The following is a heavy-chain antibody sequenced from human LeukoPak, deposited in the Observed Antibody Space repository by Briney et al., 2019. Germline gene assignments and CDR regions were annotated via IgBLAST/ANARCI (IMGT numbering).Heavy chain of an antibody. CDR2: INPNSGGT. CDR3: ARAPRYCTNGVCCHFDY. Sequence: ASVKVSCKASGYTFTSYGISWVRQAPGQGLEWMGWINPNSGGTNYAQKFQGRVTMTRDTSISTAYMELSRLRSDDTAVYYCARAPRYCTNGVCCHFDYWGQGTLVTVSS. CDR1: GYTFTSYG. D-gene: IGHD2-8*01. V-gene: IGHV1-2*02. J-gene: IGHJ4*02.